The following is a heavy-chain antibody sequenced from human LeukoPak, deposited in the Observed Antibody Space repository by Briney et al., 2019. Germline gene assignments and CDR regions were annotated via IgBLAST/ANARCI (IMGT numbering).Heavy chain of an antibody. CDR1: AYTFTRYD. J-gene: IGHJ5*02. D-gene: IGHD3-22*01. CDR2: MNPNRGNT. CDR3: ARVRPPVQKDSSGYYRWFDP. Sequence: DSMKVSCKATAYTFTRYDINWVRQATRQELEWMGWMNPNRGNTGYAQKFQGRLTMTRNTSISTAYMELSSLRSEDTAVYYCARVRPPVQKDSSGYYRWFDPWGQGTLVTVSS. V-gene: IGHV1-8*01.